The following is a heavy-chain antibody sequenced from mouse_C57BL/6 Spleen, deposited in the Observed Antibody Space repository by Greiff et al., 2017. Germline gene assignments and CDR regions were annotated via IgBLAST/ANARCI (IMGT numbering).Heavy chain of an antibody. V-gene: IGHV1-55*01. J-gene: IGHJ2*01. CDR2: IYPGSGST. Sequence: QVQLQQPGAELVKPGASVKMSCKASGSTFTSYWITWVKQRPGQGLEWIGDIYPGSGSTNYNEKFKSKATLTVDTTSSTAYMQLSSLTSEESAVYYCARFITTTGGFDYWGQGTTLTVSS. D-gene: IGHD1-1*01. CDR3: ARFITTTGGFDY. CDR1: GSTFTSYW.